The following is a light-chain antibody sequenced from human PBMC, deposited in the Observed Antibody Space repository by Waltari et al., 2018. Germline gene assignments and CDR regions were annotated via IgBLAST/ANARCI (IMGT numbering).Light chain of an antibody. V-gene: IGKV3-20*01. Sequence: ETVLKQSPGTLSLSPGERATLSCKASDSVGIYLAWYQQKPGQAPRLLIYQASRRATVIPGRCSGSGSGTDFSLTISSLEPEDFAVYYCQKYVSLPATFGQGTKVEI. CDR3: QKYVSLPAT. CDR1: DSVGIY. J-gene: IGKJ1*01. CDR2: QAS.